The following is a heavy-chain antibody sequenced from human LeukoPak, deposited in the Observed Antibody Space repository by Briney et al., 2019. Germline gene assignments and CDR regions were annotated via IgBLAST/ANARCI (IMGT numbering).Heavy chain of an antibody. Sequence: GGSLRLSCAASGFIFRNYAMSWVRQAPGKGLQWVAAITGSGDTTYYGHSVMGRFTISRDNSKNTLYLEVNTLRAEDTAVYYCAKWGDYDILTGYYVSDFWGQGTLVTVSS. D-gene: IGHD3-9*01. CDR3: AKWGDYDILTGYYVSDF. CDR2: ITGSGDTT. V-gene: IGHV3-23*01. J-gene: IGHJ4*02. CDR1: GFIFRNYA.